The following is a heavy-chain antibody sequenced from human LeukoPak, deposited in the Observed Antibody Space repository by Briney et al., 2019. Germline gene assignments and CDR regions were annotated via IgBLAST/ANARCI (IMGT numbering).Heavy chain of an antibody. CDR1: GGSISSGDYY. CDR2: IYYTGST. Sequence: SQILSLTCTVSGGSISSGDYYWTWIRQPPGKGLEWIGYIYYTGSTLYNPSLKSRVTISLDTPKNQFSLKLTSVTAADTAVYYCARRSGFSPNWFDPWGQGTLVTVSS. J-gene: IGHJ5*02. V-gene: IGHV4-30-4*01. CDR3: ARRSGFSPNWFDP. D-gene: IGHD3-3*01.